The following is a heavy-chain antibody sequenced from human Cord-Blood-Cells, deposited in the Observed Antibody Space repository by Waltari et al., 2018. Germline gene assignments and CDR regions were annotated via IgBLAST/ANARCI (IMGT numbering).Heavy chain of an antibody. D-gene: IGHD1-1*01. CDR2: ISSSGSTI. CDR3: ARENWNHDAFDI. Sequence: EVQMVESGGGLVQPGGSLRLSCAASGFTFSSYEMNWVSQAPGKGLEWVSYISSSGSTIYYADSVKGRFTISRDNAKNSLYLQMNSLRAEDTAVYYCARENWNHDAFDIWGQGTMVTVSS. V-gene: IGHV3-48*03. J-gene: IGHJ3*02. CDR1: GFTFSSYE.